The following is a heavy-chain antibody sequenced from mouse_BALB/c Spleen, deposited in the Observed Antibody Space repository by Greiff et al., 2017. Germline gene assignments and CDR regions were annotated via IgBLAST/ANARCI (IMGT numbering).Heavy chain of an antibody. Sequence: VQLQQSGPELVKPGASVKMSCKASGYTFTDYVISWVKQRTGQGLEWIGEIYPGSGSTYYNEKFKGKATLTADKSSSTAYMQLSSLTSDDSAVYFCSLYGNYWFAYWGQGTLVTVSA. V-gene: IGHV1-77*01. CDR1: GYTFTDYV. D-gene: IGHD2-1*01. J-gene: IGHJ3*01. CDR2: IYPGSGST. CDR3: SLYGNYWFAY.